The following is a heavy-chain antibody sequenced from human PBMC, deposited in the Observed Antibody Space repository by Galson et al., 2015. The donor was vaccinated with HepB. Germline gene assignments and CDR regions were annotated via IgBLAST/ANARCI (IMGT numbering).Heavy chain of an antibody. CDR3: ARGGGHIVVVPAAIDFDY. D-gene: IGHD2-2*01. J-gene: IGHJ4*02. CDR1: GGSISSGGYS. CDR2: IYYSGST. Sequence: TLSLTCAVSGGSISSGGYSWSWIRQPPGKGLEWIGYIYYSGSTYYNPPLKSRVTISVDTSKNQFSLKLSSVTAADTAVYYCARGGGHIVVVPAAIDFDYWGQGTLVTVSS. V-gene: IGHV4-30-4*07.